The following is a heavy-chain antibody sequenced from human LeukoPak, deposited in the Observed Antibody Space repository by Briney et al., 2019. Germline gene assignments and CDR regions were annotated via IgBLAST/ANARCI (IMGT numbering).Heavy chain of an antibody. V-gene: IGHV1-46*01. J-gene: IGHJ5*02. CDR1: GYTFTNYY. Sequence: EASVKVSCKASGYTFTNYYMHRVRQAPGPGLEWMGIINPCGGNTNYPPKFQGRVTMTRDTSTSTVYMELSTLRSDDTAVYYCARERSGAFWFDPWGQGTLVTVSS. CDR2: INPCGGNT. D-gene: IGHD2-15*01. CDR3: ARERSGAFWFDP.